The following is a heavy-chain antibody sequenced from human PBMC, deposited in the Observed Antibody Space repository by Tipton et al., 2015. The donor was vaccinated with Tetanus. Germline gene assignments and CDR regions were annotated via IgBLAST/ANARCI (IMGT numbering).Heavy chain of an antibody. CDR3: ARRRTNTNLFFWFES. V-gene: IGHV5-51*01. J-gene: IGHJ5*01. CDR2: IHTGDSDI. D-gene: IGHD1/OR15-1a*01. CDR1: GYSFPHYY. Sequence: QLVQSGAEVKKPGESLKISCQASGYSFPHYYIAWVRHMPGKGLEWMGTIHTGDSDIQYSPSFRGQVTISADRSISTAYLQWNSLKASDTAIYYCARRRTNTNLFFWFESWGQGTQVTVSS.